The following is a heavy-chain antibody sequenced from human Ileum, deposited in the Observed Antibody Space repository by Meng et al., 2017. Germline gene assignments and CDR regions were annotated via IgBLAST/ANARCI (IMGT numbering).Heavy chain of an antibody. J-gene: IGHJ4*02. Sequence: QVHLVESGGGVSQPGGSLILSCSASGFTFSSYGMHWVRKAPGKGLEWVALMSFDGSKIFYGDSVKGRFTISRDNSKNTLYLQMNSLRAEDTAVYYCAFGVCGSNCYYLESWGQGTLVTVSS. CDR3: AFGVCGSNCYYLES. CDR1: GFTFSSYG. CDR2: MSFDGSKI. V-gene: IGHV3-30*03. D-gene: IGHD3-22*01.